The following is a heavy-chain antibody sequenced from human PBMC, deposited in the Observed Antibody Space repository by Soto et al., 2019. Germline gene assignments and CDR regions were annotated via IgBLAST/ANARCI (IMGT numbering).Heavy chain of an antibody. CDR3: AKDLSPYYDSSGYYSMSFDY. Sequence: GGSLRLSCAASGFTFRSYAMSWVRQAPGKGLEWVSAISGSGGSTYYADSVKGRFTISRDNSKNTLYLQMNSLRAEDTAVYYCAKDLSPYYDSSGYYSMSFDYWGQGTLVTVSS. V-gene: IGHV3-23*01. CDR2: ISGSGGST. D-gene: IGHD3-22*01. CDR1: GFTFRSYA. J-gene: IGHJ4*02.